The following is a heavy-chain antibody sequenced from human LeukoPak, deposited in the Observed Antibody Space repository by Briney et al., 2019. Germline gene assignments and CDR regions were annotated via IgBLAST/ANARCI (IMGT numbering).Heavy chain of an antibody. Sequence: SSETLSLTCAVYGASFTGYYWSWIRQPPGKGLEWIGEINHSGSTNYNPSLKSRVTISVDTSKNQFSLKLSSVTAADTAVYYCAVGRGNKEFFDYWGQGTLVTVSS. CDR3: AVGRGNKEFFDY. J-gene: IGHJ4*02. CDR2: INHSGST. V-gene: IGHV4-34*01. CDR1: GASFTGYY. D-gene: IGHD2-15*01.